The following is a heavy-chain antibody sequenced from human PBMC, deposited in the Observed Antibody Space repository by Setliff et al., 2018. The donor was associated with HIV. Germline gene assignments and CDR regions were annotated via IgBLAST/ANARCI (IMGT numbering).Heavy chain of an antibody. CDR1: GDSISNNNYY. J-gene: IGHJ3*01. D-gene: IGHD3-10*01. CDR2: VFYTGST. Sequence: SETLSLTCSVSGDSISNNNYYWGWIRQPPGKGLEWIASVFYTGSTYYRPSLKSRVTLSVELSKNHFSLELTSVTAADTAVYYCARQSYYVTGSFYTDVFDLWGQGTVVTVSS. V-gene: IGHV4-39*01. CDR3: ARQSYYVTGSFYTDVFDL.